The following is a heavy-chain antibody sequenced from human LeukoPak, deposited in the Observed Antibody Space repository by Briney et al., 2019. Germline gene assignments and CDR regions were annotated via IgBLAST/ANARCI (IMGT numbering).Heavy chain of an antibody. V-gene: IGHV3-48*01. CDR3: AKDKRATMIVVVLDAFDI. Sequence: PGGSLRLSCAASGVTFSSYSMNWVRQAPGKGLEWVSYISSSSSITYYADSVKGRFTISRDNAKNSLSLQMNSLRAEDTAVYYCAKDKRATMIVVVLDAFDIWGQGTMVTVSS. J-gene: IGHJ3*02. D-gene: IGHD3-22*01. CDR2: ISSSSSIT. CDR1: GVTFSSYS.